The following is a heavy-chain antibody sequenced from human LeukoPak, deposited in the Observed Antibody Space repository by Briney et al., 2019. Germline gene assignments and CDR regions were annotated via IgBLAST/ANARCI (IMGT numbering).Heavy chain of an antibody. CDR2: ISYDGSNK. D-gene: IGHD4/OR15-4a*01. CDR3: ARSRANSDAFDI. CDR1: GFTFSSYG. V-gene: IGHV3-30*03. Sequence: GGSLRLSCAASGFTFSSYGMHWVRQAPGKGLEWVAVISYDGSNKYYADSVKGRFTISRDNSKNTLYLQMNSLRAVDTAVYYCARSRANSDAFDIWGQGTMVTVSS. J-gene: IGHJ3*02.